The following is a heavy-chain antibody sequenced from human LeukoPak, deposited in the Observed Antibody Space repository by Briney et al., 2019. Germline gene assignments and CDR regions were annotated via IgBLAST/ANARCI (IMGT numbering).Heavy chain of an antibody. Sequence: ASVKVSCKVSGYTLTELSMHWVRQAPGQGLEWMGRIIPILGIANYAQKFQGRVTITADKSTSTAYMELSSLRSEDTAVYYCARVRLAAAGNYYYYGMDVWGQGTTVTVSS. D-gene: IGHD6-13*01. CDR3: ARVRLAAAGNYYYYGMDV. J-gene: IGHJ6*02. V-gene: IGHV1-69*04. CDR2: IIPILGIA. CDR1: GYTLTELS.